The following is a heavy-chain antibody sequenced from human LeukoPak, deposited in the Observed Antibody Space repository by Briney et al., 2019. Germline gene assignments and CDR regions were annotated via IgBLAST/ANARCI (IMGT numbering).Heavy chain of an antibody. V-gene: IGHV4-59*08. J-gene: IGHJ3*02. CDR3: ARHLDYGDHQGAFDI. CDR1: GGSISSYS. D-gene: IGHD4-17*01. Sequence: SETLSLTCTVSGGSISSYSWSWIRQPPGKGLEWIGYIYSSGRTNHNPSLKSRVTISVSTSRNQFSLKLSPVTAADTAVYYCARHLDYGDHQGAFDIWGQGTMVTVSS. CDR2: IYSSGRT.